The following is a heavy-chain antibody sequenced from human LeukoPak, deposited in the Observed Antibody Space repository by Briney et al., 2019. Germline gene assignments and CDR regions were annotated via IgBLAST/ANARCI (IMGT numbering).Heavy chain of an antibody. CDR1: GFTFSSCH. Sequence: GGSLRLSCEVSGFTFSSCHMNWVRQAPGKGLEWVSSIGSSGSYIYYADSLTGRFTISRDNAKNSLYLQMNSLRAKDTAMYYCARRATTERGHSYGLDFWGQGTLVTVSS. CDR2: IGSSGSYI. D-gene: IGHD5-18*01. CDR3: ARRATTERGHSYGLDF. V-gene: IGHV3-21*01. J-gene: IGHJ4*02.